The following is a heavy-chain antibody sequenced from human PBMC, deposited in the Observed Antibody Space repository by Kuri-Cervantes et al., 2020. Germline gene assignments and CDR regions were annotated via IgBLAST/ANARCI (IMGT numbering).Heavy chain of an antibody. CDR2: IYSGGST. D-gene: IGHD3-10*01. V-gene: IGHV3-53*01. CDR3: ARWGGGYYYYGMDV. J-gene: IGHJ6*02. Sequence: GGSLRLSCAASGFTVSSNYMSWVRQAPGKGLEWVSVIYSGGSTYYADSVKGRFTISRDNSKNTLYLQMNSLRAEDKAVYYCARWGGGYYYYGMDVWGQGTTVTVSS. CDR1: GFTVSSNY.